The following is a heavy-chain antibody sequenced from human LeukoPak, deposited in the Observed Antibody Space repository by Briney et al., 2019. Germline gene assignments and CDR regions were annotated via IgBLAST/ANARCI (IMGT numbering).Heavy chain of an antibody. J-gene: IGHJ3*02. CDR2: IGSVGHST. D-gene: IGHD3-16*02. Sequence: PGRSLRLSCAASGSRVSDAAMTWVRQAPGKGLEWVSLIGSVGHSTYYGDSVKGRFTISRDNSKNTLSLQMNSLRVEDTAIYYCAKDIELSILGLGTMVTVSS. CDR1: GSRVSDAA. V-gene: IGHV3-23*01. CDR3: AKDIELSI.